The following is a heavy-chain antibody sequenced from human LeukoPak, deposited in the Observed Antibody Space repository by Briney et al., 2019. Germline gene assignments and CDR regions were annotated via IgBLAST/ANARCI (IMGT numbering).Heavy chain of an antibody. V-gene: IGHV3-53*01. CDR2: IYSGGST. Sequence: GGSLRLSCAASGFTVSTNYMSWVRQAPGKGLEWVSVIYSGGSTYYADSVKGRFTISRDNSKNTLYLQMSSLRAEDTAVYYCARADSSGYYGYWGQGTLVTVSS. CDR3: ARADSSGYYGY. CDR1: GFTVSTNY. J-gene: IGHJ4*02. D-gene: IGHD3-22*01.